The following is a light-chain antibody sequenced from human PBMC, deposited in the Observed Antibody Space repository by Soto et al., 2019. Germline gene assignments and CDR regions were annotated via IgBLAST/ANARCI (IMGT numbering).Light chain of an antibody. J-gene: IGKJ2*01. Sequence: DIQMTQSPSSVSASVGDRLNITCRASQGISNWLAWYQQKPGKDPKLLIYLASSLEIGVSSRFSGSGSGTDFTLTINNLQPEDFATYFCQQGYSFPYTFGQGTKVDI. CDR1: QGISNW. CDR3: QQGYSFPYT. V-gene: IGKV1-12*01. CDR2: LAS.